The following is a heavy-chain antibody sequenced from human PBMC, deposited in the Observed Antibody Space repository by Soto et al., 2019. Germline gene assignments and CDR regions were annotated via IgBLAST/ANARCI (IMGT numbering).Heavy chain of an antibody. V-gene: IGHV4-39*01. D-gene: IGHD3-22*01. J-gene: IGHJ5*02. CDR1: AGSISRSNYY. Sequence: QLQLQESGPGLVKPSETLSLTCTVSAGSISRSNYYWGWIRQPPGKGLEWIGSRYSIGNTYYNPYLQSRLPISEDTPKNQFSLKLTALTAADTAVYYCARQPYDSSGYYYGAWGQGTLVTVSS. CDR2: RYSIGNT. CDR3: ARQPYDSSGYYYGA.